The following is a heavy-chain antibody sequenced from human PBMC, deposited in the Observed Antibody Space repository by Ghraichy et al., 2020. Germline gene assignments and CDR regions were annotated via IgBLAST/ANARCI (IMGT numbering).Heavy chain of an antibody. Sequence: SETLSLTCTVSGGSISCYYWSWIRQPPGKVLEWIGCIYTSGSTNYNPSLKSRVTISVDTSKNQFSLKLSSLTAADTAVYYCARGGGSSTSCQDFDFWGQGTLVTVSS. CDR1: GGSISCYY. V-gene: IGHV4-4*09. J-gene: IGHJ4*02. CDR2: IYTSGST. CDR3: ARGGGSSTSCQDFDF. D-gene: IGHD2-2*01.